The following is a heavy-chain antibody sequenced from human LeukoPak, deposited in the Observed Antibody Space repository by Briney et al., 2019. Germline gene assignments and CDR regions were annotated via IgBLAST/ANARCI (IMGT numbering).Heavy chain of an antibody. CDR2: ISGSGGST. D-gene: IGHD2-2*01. CDR1: GFTFSSYA. V-gene: IGHV3-23*01. J-gene: IGHJ5*02. Sequence: QPGGSLRLSCAASGFTFSSYAMSWVRQAPGKGLEWVSAISGSGGSTYYADSVKGRFTISRDNSKNTLYLQMNSLRAEDTAVYYCAKSAVRYCSSTSCYQSNWFDPWGQGTLVTVSS. CDR3: AKSAVRYCSSTSCYQSNWFDP.